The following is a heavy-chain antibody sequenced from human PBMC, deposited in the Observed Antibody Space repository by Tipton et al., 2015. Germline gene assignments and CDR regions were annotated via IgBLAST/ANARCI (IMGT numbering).Heavy chain of an antibody. J-gene: IGHJ6*02. D-gene: IGHD5-18*01. CDR1: GISFSNVW. CDR2: LKDKTTA. Sequence: SLRLSCTASGISFSNVWMSWVRQAPGKGLEWVGRLKDKTTAEFAAPVRGRFTISGDDSKNTVFLQMNSLTTADTAVYFCATTPDTSLGKHYNAMDVWGQGTTVTVSS. CDR3: ATTPDTSLGKHYNAMDV. V-gene: IGHV3-15*01.